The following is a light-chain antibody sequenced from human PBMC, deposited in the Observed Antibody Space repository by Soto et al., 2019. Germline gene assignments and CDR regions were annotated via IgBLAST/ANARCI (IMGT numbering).Light chain of an antibody. V-gene: IGKV3D-20*01. J-gene: IGKJ4*01. CDR2: DAS. Sequence: EIVLTQSPATLSWSPGERATLSCGASQSVSSYLAWYPQKHGQAPRLLIYDASNRATGIPARFSGSGSGTDLTITINRLEPEDFEVDLCQQYGSSPLTFGGGTKVDIK. CDR1: QSVSSY. CDR3: QQYGSSPLT.